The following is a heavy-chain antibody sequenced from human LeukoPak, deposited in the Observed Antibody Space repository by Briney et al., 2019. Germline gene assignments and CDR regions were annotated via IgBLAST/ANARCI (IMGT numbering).Heavy chain of an antibody. V-gene: IGHV4-4*07. D-gene: IGHD6-19*01. CDR2: IYTSGST. CDR3: ARDLSYSSGWRHYFDY. J-gene: IGHJ4*02. Sequence: SETLSLTCTLSGGSISSYYWSWIRQPAGEGLEWIGRIYTSGSTNYNPSLKSRVTMSVDTSKNQFSLKLSSVTAADTAVYYCARDLSYSSGWRHYFDYWGQGTLVTVSS. CDR1: GGSISSYY.